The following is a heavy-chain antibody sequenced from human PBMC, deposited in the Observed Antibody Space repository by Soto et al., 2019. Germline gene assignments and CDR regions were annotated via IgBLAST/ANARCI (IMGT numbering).Heavy chain of an antibody. CDR2: INRHGGST. V-gene: IGHV3-20*04. J-gene: IGHJ4*02. D-gene: IGHD4-17*01. CDR1: GFPFDDYG. CDR3: ARTPGYYGDFFDY. Sequence: EVQLVESGGGAVRPGGSLRLSCAASGFPFDDYGMSWVRQAPGKGLEWVSGINRHGGSTGYADSVKGRFTISRDNAKNSLHLHRNSLRAEDTAFYYCARTPGYYGDFFDYWGQGTLVTVSA.